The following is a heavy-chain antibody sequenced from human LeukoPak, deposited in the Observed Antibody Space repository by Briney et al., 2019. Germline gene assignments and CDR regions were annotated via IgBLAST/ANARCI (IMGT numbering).Heavy chain of an antibody. J-gene: IGHJ5*02. Sequence: PSETLSLTCAVYGGSFSGYYRSWIRQPPGKGLEWIGAINHSGSTNYNPSLKSRVTISLDTSKNLFSLKLSSVTAADTAVYYCARERGRPIFGVVKHWFDPWGQGTLVTVSS. CDR3: ARERGRPIFGVVKHWFDP. CDR1: GGSFSGYY. CDR2: INHSGST. D-gene: IGHD3-3*01. V-gene: IGHV4-34*01.